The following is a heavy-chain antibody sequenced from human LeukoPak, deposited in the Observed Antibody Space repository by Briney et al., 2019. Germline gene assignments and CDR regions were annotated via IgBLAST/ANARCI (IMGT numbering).Heavy chain of an antibody. CDR1: GFTFTDYY. CDR3: ARARNSASGWFDP. V-gene: IGHV3-11*01. Sequence: GGSLRLSCAASGFTFTDYYMSWIRQAPGKGPEWVSYISHTGNSIRYADSVKGRFTISRDNAKNSVSLQMNSLRAEDTAVYYCARARNSASGWFDPWGQGTLVTVSS. D-gene: IGHD1-14*01. J-gene: IGHJ5*02. CDR2: ISHTGNSI.